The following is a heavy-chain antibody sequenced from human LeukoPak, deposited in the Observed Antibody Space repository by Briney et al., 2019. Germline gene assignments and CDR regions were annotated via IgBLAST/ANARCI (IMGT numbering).Heavy chain of an antibody. J-gene: IGHJ6*03. D-gene: IGHD6-13*01. CDR3: AKAVAAANYYMDV. CDR2: ISSSSSYI. V-gene: IGHV3-21*04. Sequence: GGSLRLSCAASGFTFSSYSMNWVRQAPGKGLERVSSISSSSSYIYYADSVKGRFTISRDNAKNSLYLQMNSLRAEDTAVNYCAKAVAAANYYMDVWGKGTTVTVSS. CDR1: GFTFSSYS.